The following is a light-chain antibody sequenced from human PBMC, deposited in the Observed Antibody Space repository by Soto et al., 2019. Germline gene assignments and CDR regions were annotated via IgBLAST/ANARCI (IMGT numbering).Light chain of an antibody. V-gene: IGKV3-20*01. Sequence: EIVLTQSPGTLSLSPGERATLSCRASQSVSSSSLAWYQQKPGQAPRLLIYGASSRATGIPDRVSGSGSGTGFTLTISRLEPDDFAVYYCQQYGSLYTFGHGTKLEIK. CDR1: QSVSSSS. J-gene: IGKJ2*01. CDR2: GAS. CDR3: QQYGSLYT.